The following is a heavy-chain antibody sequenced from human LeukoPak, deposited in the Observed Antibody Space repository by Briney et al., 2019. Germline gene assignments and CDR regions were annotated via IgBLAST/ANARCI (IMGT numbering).Heavy chain of an antibody. Sequence: GGSLRLSRAASGFTCSSYAMSWVGQAPGQGLALVSAISGSGGSTYYADSVKGRFTISRDNSKNTLYLQMNSLRAEDTAVYYCAKSPSFDYYGMDVWGQGTTVTVSS. V-gene: IGHV3-23*01. CDR1: GFTCSSYA. CDR2: ISGSGGST. CDR3: AKSPSFDYYGMDV. J-gene: IGHJ6*02.